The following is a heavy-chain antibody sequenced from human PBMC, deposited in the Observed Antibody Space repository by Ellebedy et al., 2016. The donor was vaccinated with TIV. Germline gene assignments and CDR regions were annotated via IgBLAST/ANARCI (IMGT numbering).Heavy chain of an antibody. D-gene: IGHD6-13*01. J-gene: IGHJ6*02. CDR2: TSYDGSNK. CDR3: ARDLGRAAAGMRGPRGMDV. V-gene: IGHV3-30*01. CDR1: GFTFSSYA. Sequence: GESLKISCAASGFTFSSYAMHWVRQAPGKGLECVAVTSYDGSNKYYADSVKGRFTISRDNSKNTLYLQMNSLRAEDTAVYSCARDLGRAAAGMRGPRGMDVWGQGTTVTVSS.